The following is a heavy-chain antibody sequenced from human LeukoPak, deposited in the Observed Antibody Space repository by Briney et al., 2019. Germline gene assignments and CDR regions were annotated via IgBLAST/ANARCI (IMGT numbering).Heavy chain of an antibody. Sequence: PGGSLRLSCAASGFTVSSNYMSWVRQAPGKGLEWVSVIYSGGSTYYADSVKGRFTISRDNSKNTLYLQMNSLRAEDTAVYYCAKDLRYCGGDCTPWGQGALVTVSS. J-gene: IGHJ5*02. V-gene: IGHV3-53*01. CDR2: IYSGGST. D-gene: IGHD2-21*02. CDR3: AKDLRYCGGDCTP. CDR1: GFTVSSNY.